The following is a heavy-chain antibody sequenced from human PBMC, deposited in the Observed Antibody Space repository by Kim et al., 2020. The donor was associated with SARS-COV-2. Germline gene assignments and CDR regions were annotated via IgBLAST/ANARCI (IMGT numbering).Heavy chain of an antibody. V-gene: IGHV3-13*04. J-gene: IGHJ3*02. CDR2: IGTTADK. D-gene: IGHD5-18*01. CDR3: ARGLSTARRATPSDDAYDI. CDR1: GFNFKRYD. Sequence: GGSLRLSCAASGFNFKRYDMHWVRQVPGGHLEWVAAIGTTADKYYPDSVKGRFTISRDDDTYSLYLQMNSLRVGDTAVYSCARGLSTARRATPSDDAYDIWGQGTLVTVSS.